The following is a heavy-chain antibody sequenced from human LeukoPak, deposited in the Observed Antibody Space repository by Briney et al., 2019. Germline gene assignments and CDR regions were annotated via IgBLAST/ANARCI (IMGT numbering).Heavy chain of an antibody. CDR2: INPNSGGT. CDR3: AREVRYGDCDY. J-gene: IGHJ4*02. CDR1: GYTFTCYY. Sequence: ASVKVSCKASGYTFTCYYMHWVRQAPGQGLEWMGRINPNSGGTNYAQKFQGRATMTRDTSISTAYMELSRLRSDDTAVYYCAREVRYGDCDYWGQGTLVTVSS. V-gene: IGHV1-2*06. D-gene: IGHD4-17*01.